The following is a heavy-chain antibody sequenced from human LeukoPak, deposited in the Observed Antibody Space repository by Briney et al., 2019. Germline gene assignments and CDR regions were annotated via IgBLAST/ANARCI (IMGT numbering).Heavy chain of an antibody. Sequence: GGSLRLSCAASGFTFDDYGMSWVRQAPGKGLEWVSGINWNGGSTGYADSVKGRFTISRDNAKNSLYLQMNSLRAEDTALYYCARPLVYYYGSETYFWFDPWGQGTLVTVSS. CDR3: ARPLVYYYGSETYFWFDP. CDR2: INWNGGST. J-gene: IGHJ5*02. CDR1: GFTFDDYG. D-gene: IGHD3-10*01. V-gene: IGHV3-20*04.